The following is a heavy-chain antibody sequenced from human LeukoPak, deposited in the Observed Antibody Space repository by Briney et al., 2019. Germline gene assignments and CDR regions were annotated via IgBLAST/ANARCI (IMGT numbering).Heavy chain of an antibody. CDR3: ARVGYSSGWYAKYFDY. Sequence: ASVKVSCKASGYTFTSYAMHWVRQAPGQRLEWTGWINAGNGNTKYSQKFQGRVTITRDTSASTAYMELSSLRSEDTAVYYCARVGYSSGWYAKYFDYWGQGTLVTVSS. CDR2: INAGNGNT. V-gene: IGHV1-3*01. J-gene: IGHJ4*02. CDR1: GYTFTSYA. D-gene: IGHD6-19*01.